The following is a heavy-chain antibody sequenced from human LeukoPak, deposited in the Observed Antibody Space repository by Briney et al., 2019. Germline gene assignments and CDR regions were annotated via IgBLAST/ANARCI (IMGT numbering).Heavy chain of an antibody. CDR3: AKGEDILTGYYADY. D-gene: IGHD3-9*01. V-gene: IGHV3-23*01. CDR1: GFTFSSYA. J-gene: IGHJ4*02. Sequence: GGSLRLSCAASGFTFSSYAMSWVRQAPGKGLEWVSAISGSGGSTYYADSVKGRFTISRDNSENTLYLQMNSLRAEDTAVYYCAKGEDILTGYYADYWGQGTLVTVSS. CDR2: ISGSGGST.